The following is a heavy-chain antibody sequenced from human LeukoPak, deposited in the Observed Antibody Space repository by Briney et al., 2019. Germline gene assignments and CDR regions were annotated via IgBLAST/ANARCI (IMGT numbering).Heavy chain of an antibody. J-gene: IGHJ4*02. CDR3: ARGAPGSYCSGGSCPYFDY. V-gene: IGHV1-8*01. D-gene: IGHD2-15*01. Sequence: ASVKVSCKASGYTFTSYDINWVRQATGQGLEWMGWMNPNSGNTGQAQKFQGRVTMTRNTSISTAYMDLSSLRSEDTAVYYCARGAPGSYCSGGSCPYFDYWGQGTLVSVPS. CDR2: MNPNSGNT. CDR1: GYTFTSYD.